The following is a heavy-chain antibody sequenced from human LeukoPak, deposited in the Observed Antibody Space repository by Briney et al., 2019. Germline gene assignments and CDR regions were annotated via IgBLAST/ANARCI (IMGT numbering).Heavy chain of an antibody. CDR2: ISWDGGST. Sequence: GGSLRLSCAASGFTFDDYAMHWVRQAPGKGLEWVSLISWDGGSTYYADSVKGRFTISRDNSKNTLYLQMNSLRAEDTAVYYCAKDREDSSEYYFDYWGQGTLVTVSS. J-gene: IGHJ4*02. V-gene: IGHV3-43D*03. D-gene: IGHD6-25*01. CDR1: GFTFDDYA. CDR3: AKDREDSSEYYFDY.